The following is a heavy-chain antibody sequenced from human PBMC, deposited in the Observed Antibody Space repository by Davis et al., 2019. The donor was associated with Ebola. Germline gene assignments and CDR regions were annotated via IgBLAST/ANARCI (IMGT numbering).Heavy chain of an antibody. CDR2: MLHDGSEK. V-gene: IGHV3-7*01. CDR1: GFTLSDHY. Sequence: PGGSLRLSCAASGFTLSDHYMDWVRQAPGKGLEWLANMLHDGSEKYSAGPVKGRFTISRDNARNSFYLQMNSLRVEDTAVYYCARDNYWKLDYWGQGILVTVSS. J-gene: IGHJ4*02. CDR3: ARDNYWKLDY. D-gene: IGHD4-11*01.